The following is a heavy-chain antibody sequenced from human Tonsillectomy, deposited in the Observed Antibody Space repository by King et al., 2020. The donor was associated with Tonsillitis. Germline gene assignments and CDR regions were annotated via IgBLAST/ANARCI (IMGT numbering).Heavy chain of an antibody. J-gene: IGHJ4*02. CDR1: GFTFSSYW. Sequence: VQLVESGGGLVQPGGSLRLSCAASGFTFSSYWMHWVRQAPGKGPVWVSRINNDGSGTSYADSVKGRFTLSRDNAKNTVYLQVNSLRAEDTAGYYCARAQEDYFFDYWGQGTLVTVSS. D-gene: IGHD3/OR15-3a*01. V-gene: IGHV3-74*01. CDR2: INNDGSGT. CDR3: ARAQEDYFFDY.